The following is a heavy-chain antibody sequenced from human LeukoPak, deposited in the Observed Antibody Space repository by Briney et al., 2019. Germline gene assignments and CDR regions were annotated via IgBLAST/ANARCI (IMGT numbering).Heavy chain of an antibody. J-gene: IGHJ4*02. CDR1: GFTFSSYG. D-gene: IGHD3-10*01. CDR3: AKDGLLWFGELGKNYFDY. Sequence: GGSLRLSCAASGFTFSSYGMHWVRQAPGKGLEWVAFIRYDGSNKHYADSVKGRFTISRDNSKNTLYLQMNSLRAEDTAVYYCAKDGLLWFGELGKNYFDYWGQGTLVTVSS. CDR2: IRYDGSNK. V-gene: IGHV3-30*02.